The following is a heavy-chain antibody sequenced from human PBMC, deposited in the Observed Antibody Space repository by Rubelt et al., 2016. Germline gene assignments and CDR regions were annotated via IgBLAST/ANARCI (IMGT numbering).Heavy chain of an antibody. CDR2: IYYSGST. J-gene: IGHJ4*02. CDR3: ARDEDYYDSRGPREYYFDY. D-gene: IGHD3-22*01. CDR1: GGSISSSSYY. Sequence: QLQLQESGPGLVKPSETLSLTCTVSGGSISSSSYYWGWIRQPPGKGLEWIGSIYYSGSTYYNPSLKSRVTISVDTCKNQFALKLSSVTAADTAVYYCARDEDYYDSRGPREYYFDYWGQGTLVTVSS. V-gene: IGHV4-39*07.